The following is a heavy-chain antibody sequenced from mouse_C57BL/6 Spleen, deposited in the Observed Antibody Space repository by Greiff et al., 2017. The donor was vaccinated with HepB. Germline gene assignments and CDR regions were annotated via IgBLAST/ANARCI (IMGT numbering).Heavy chain of an antibody. CDR3: TRGTTVVAPLYYFDY. CDR2: IDPENGDT. D-gene: IGHD1-1*01. Sequence: VQLKQSGAELVRPGASVKLSCTASGFNIKDDYMHWVKQRPEQGLEWIGWIDPENGDTEYASKFQGKATITADTSSTTAYLQLSSLTSEDPAVYYCTRGTTVVAPLYYFDYWGQGTTLTVSS. J-gene: IGHJ2*01. CDR1: GFNIKDDY. V-gene: IGHV14-4*01.